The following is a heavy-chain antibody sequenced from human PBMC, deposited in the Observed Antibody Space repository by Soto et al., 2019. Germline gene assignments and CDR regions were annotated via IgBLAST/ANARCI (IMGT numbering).Heavy chain of an antibody. D-gene: IGHD5-12*01. CDR3: ASRTGYSGSRRPGADRYYYYYGMDV. Sequence: QVQLVQSGAEVKKPGSSVKVSCKASGGTFSSYAISWVRQAPGQGLEWMGEIIPIFGTANYAQKFQGRVTITADESTSTAYMELSSLRSEDTAVHYCASRTGYSGSRRPGADRYYYYYGMDVWGQGTTVTVSS. J-gene: IGHJ6*02. CDR2: IIPIFGTA. V-gene: IGHV1-69*01. CDR1: GGTFSSYA.